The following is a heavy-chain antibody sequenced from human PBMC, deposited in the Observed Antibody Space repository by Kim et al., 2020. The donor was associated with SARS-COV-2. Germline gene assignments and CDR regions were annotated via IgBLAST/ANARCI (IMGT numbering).Heavy chain of an antibody. J-gene: IGHJ4*02. V-gene: IGHV1-69*01. D-gene: IGHD2-15*01. Sequence: QGRVTITADESTSTAYMELSSLRSEDTAVYYCARGAQYCSGGSCWYYFDYWGQGTLVTVSS. CDR3: ARGAQYCSGGSCWYYFDY.